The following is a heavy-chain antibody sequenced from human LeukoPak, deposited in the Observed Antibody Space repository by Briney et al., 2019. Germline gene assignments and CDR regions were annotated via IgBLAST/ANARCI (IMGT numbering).Heavy chain of an antibody. CDR2: IVVGSGNT. CDR3: GAFPDSGVVVITDGQTSYFFEY. V-gene: IGHV1-58*01. Sequence: GASVKVSCKASGFTFTSSAVQWVRQARGQRREWIGWIVVGSGNTNYAQKFQERVTITRDRSTSSAYIERRSSRSEDTAVYYCGAFPDSGVVVITDGQTSYFFEYWGQGTLVTVSS. D-gene: IGHD3-22*01. J-gene: IGHJ4*02. CDR1: GFTFTSSA.